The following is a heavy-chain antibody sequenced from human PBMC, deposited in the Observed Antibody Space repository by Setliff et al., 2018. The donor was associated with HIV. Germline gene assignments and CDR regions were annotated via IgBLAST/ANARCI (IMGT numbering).Heavy chain of an antibody. CDR1: GASIGSSHYY. J-gene: IGHJ6*03. D-gene: IGHD5-18*01. CDR3: ARHCGYSPGQICYYYLDI. Sequence: PSETLSLTCSVSGASIGSSHYYWGWIRQPPGKGLEWVASIYYNGSPFYNPSLKSRVPISVDTSKNQFSLNLSSVTAADTAVYYCARHCGYSPGQICYYYLDIWGKGTTVTVSS. CDR2: IYYNGSP. V-gene: IGHV4-39*01.